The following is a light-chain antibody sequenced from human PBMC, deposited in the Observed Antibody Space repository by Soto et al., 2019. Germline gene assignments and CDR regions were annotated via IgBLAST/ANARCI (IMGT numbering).Light chain of an antibody. V-gene: IGKV3-20*01. CDR2: GAS. Sequence: EIVLTQSPGTLSLSPGERATLSCRASQSVSSIYLAWYQQKPGQAPRLVIYGASTRATGIPDRFSGSGSGTDFTLTISRLEPEDFAVDYCQYYDDSPQVPFGGGTKVEIK. CDR3: QYYDDSPQVP. CDR1: QSVSSIY. J-gene: IGKJ4*01.